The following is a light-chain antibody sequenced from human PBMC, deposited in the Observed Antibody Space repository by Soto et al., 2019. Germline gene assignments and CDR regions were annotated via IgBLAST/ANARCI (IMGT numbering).Light chain of an antibody. CDR3: QQYGSSPLT. CDR2: GAS. Sequence: EIVLTQSPGTLSLSPGERATLSCRASQSVSSSYLAWYQQKPDQAPRLLIYGASSRATGIPDRFSGSVSGTGFTLTISRLEPEDFAVYYCQQYGSSPLTFCGGTKVEIK. J-gene: IGKJ4*01. V-gene: IGKV3-20*01. CDR1: QSVSSSY.